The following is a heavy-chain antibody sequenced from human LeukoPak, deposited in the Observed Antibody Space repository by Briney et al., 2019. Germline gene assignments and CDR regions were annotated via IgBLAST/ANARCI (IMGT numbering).Heavy chain of an antibody. Sequence: GSPRLSCAASGFTFSSYAMSWVRQAPGKGLEWVSAIRGSGGSTYYADSVKGRFTISRDNSKNTLYLQMNSLRAEDTAVYYCASSPWAAAIDYWGQGTLVTVSS. CDR3: ASSPWAAAIDY. V-gene: IGHV3-23*01. CDR2: IRGSGGST. D-gene: IGHD6-13*01. CDR1: GFTFSSYA. J-gene: IGHJ4*02.